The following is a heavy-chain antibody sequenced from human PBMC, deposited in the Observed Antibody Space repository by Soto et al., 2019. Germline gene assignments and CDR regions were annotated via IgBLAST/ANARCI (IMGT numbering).Heavy chain of an antibody. Sequence: GGSLRLSCEASGFIFNNYGMNWVRQAPGKGLEWVSGISGGGANIYYRDSVKGRFTISRDNSKNMLYLQMNNLRADDTGVYYCAKSWQWLGSDWGQGSLVTVSS. V-gene: IGHV3-23*01. J-gene: IGHJ4*02. CDR1: GFIFNNYG. CDR3: AKSWQWLGSD. CDR2: ISGGGANI. D-gene: IGHD2-8*01.